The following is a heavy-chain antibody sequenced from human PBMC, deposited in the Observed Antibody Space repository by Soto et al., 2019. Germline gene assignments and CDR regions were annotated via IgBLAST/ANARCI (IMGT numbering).Heavy chain of an antibody. V-gene: IGHV3-74*01. D-gene: IGHD3-10*01. Sequence: EVQLVESGGGLVQPGGSLRLSCAASGFTLSGRSMHWVRQAPGKGLVWVSGIDNAGTDSTYADSVKGRFTSSRDNAKDMLHLQLNSLRVEDTAVYYCARGWFGPDVWGKGPTVPVSS. CDR1: GFTLSGRS. CDR2: IDNAGTDS. J-gene: IGHJ6*04. CDR3: ARGWFGPDV.